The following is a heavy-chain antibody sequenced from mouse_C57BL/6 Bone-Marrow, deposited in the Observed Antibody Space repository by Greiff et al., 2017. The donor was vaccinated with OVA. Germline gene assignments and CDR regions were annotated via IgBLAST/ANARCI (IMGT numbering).Heavy chain of an antibody. CDR2: IDPNSGGT. J-gene: IGHJ2*01. CDR3: ASYYYGSSLYYFDY. CDR1: GYTFTSYW. Sequence: QVQLQQSGPELVKPGASVKLSCKASGYTFTSYWMHWVKQRPGRGLEWIGRIDPNSGGTKYNEKFKSKATLTVDKPSSTAYMQLSSLTSEDSAVYYCASYYYGSSLYYFDYWGQGTTLTVSS. D-gene: IGHD1-1*01. V-gene: IGHV1-72*01.